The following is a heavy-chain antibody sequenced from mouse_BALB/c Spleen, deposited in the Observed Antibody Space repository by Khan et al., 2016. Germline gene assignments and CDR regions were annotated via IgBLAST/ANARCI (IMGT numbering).Heavy chain of an antibody. Sequence: EVQLQESGPGLVKPSQSLSLTCTVTGYSITSDYAWNWIRQFPGNKLEWRGYISYSGSTSYNPSLKSRISITRDTSKNQFFLLLNSVTTEDTATYYCAIYYGNYGFAYWCQGTLVTVSA. D-gene: IGHD2-1*01. CDR1: GYSITSDYA. V-gene: IGHV3-2*02. J-gene: IGHJ3*01. CDR2: ISYSGST. CDR3: AIYYGNYGFAY.